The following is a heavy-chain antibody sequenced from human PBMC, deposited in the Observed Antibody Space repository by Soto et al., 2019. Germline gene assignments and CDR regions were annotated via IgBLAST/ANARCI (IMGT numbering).Heavy chain of an antibody. J-gene: IGHJ3*02. CDR2: IFGGDSDT. CDR1: GYTFSSHW. CDR3: ARPTNNWNYISHGAFDI. D-gene: IGHD1-7*01. V-gene: IGHV5-51*01. Sequence: GESLKISCKGSGYTFSSHWIAWVRQMPGKGLEWMGMIFGGDSDTRYSPSFQGQVTFSADKSINTAYLQWNSLKASDTALYYCARPTNNWNYISHGAFDIWGQGTMVTVSS.